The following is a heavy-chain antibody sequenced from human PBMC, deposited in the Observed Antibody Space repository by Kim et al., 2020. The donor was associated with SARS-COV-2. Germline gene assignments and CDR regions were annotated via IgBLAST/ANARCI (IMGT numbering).Heavy chain of an antibody. CDR3: ARDEVATTRSYYYYYYGMDV. D-gene: IGHD5-12*01. J-gene: IGHJ6*02. CDR1: GYTFTGYY. Sequence: ASVKVSCKASGYTFTGYYMHWVRQAPGQGLEWMGWINPNSGGTNYAQKFQGRVTMTRDTSISTAYMELSRLRSDDTAVYYCARDEVATTRSYYYYYYGMDVWGQGTTVTVSS. V-gene: IGHV1-2*02. CDR2: INPNSGGT.